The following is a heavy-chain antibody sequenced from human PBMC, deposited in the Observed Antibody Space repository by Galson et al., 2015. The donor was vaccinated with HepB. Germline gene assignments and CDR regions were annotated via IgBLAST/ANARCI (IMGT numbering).Heavy chain of an antibody. CDR2: LNQYGSGM. CDR3: ARENDRSGFYPTDC. V-gene: IGHV3-7*03. J-gene: IGHJ4*02. D-gene: IGHD3-22*01. CDR1: GFTFSNHW. Sequence: SLRLSCASSGFTFSNHWMSWVRQAPGKRPEWVANLNQYGSGMYYADSVKGRFTISRDNAKNSLYLQMNSLRAEDTAVYFCARENDRSGFYPTDCWGQGTLVTVSS.